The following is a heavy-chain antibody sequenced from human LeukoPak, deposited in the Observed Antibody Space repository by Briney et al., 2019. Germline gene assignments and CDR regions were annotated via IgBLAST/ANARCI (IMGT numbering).Heavy chain of an antibody. D-gene: IGHD3-16*01. Sequence: GRSLRLSCTASGFTFGDHGMSWVRQAPGKGLEWVGFIRSKTYGKTTEYAASVKGRFTISRDDSKNIAYLQMNSLKTEDTAIYYCTRFVPYLDYWGQGTLVTVSS. J-gene: IGHJ4*02. CDR3: TRFVPYLDY. CDR1: GFTFGDHG. CDR2: IRSKTYGKTT. V-gene: IGHV3-49*04.